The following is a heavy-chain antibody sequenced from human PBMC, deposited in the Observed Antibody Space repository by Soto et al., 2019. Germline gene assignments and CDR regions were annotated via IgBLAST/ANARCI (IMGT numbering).Heavy chain of an antibody. CDR3: ARSGEHPLDY. D-gene: IGHD1-26*01. J-gene: IGHJ4*02. Sequence: EGSVKVSCKTSGYAFPHYVINWVRQAPGHGLEWMGFSTHTGNTNYAQNFQGRVVLTTDTSTSTAYMEVTSLRSDDTAVYYCARSGEHPLDYWGQGTPVTVSS. V-gene: IGHV1-18*01. CDR1: GYAFPHYV. CDR2: STHTGNT.